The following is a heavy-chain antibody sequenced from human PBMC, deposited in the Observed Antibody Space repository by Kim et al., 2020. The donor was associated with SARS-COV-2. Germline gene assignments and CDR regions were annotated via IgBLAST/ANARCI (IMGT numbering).Heavy chain of an antibody. Sequence: ASVKVSCKASGYTFTSYDINWVRQATGQGLEWMGWMNPNSGNTGYAQKFQGRVTMTRNTSISTAYMELNSLRSEDTAVYYCARGGGHIVVVPAATVDYWGQGTLVTVSS. CDR1: GYTFTSYD. D-gene: IGHD2-2*01. J-gene: IGHJ4*02. CDR2: MNPNSGNT. V-gene: IGHV1-8*01. CDR3: ARGGGHIVVVPAATVDY.